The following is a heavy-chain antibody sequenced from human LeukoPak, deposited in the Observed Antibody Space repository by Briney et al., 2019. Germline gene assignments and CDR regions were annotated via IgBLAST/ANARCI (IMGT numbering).Heavy chain of an antibody. Sequence: GGSLRLSCAASGFPFSSYWMSWVRQATGKGMEWVANIKQDGSEKYYVDSVKGRFAISRDNAKNSLYLQMNSLRAEDTAVYYCARVDTYCGGDCYSFDYWGQGTRVTVSS. J-gene: IGHJ4*02. CDR3: ARVDTYCGGDCYSFDY. D-gene: IGHD2-21*02. V-gene: IGHV3-7*01. CDR1: GFPFSSYW. CDR2: IKQDGSEK.